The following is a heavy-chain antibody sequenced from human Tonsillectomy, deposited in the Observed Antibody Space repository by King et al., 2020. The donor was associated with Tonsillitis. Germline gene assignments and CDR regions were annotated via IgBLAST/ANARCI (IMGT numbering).Heavy chain of an antibody. J-gene: IGHJ4*02. V-gene: IGHV4-61*02. CDR3: ARFSTIFGVARFDY. CDR1: GGSISSGSYY. D-gene: IGHD3-3*01. CDR2: IYTSGST. Sequence: VPLQESGPGLVKPSQTLSLTCTVSGGSISSGSYYWSWIRQPAGKGLEWIGRIYTSGSTNYNPSLKSRVTMSVDTSKNQFSLKLSSVTAADTAVYYCARFSTIFGVARFDYWGQGTLVTVSS.